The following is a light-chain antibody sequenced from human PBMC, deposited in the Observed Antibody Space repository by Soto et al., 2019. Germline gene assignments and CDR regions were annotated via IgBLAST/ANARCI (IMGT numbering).Light chain of an antibody. CDR1: QDIRNY. CDR2: DAS. CDR3: QQYENPPPHT. V-gene: IGKV1-33*01. J-gene: IGKJ2*01. Sequence: DIQMTQSPSSLSASVGDRVTITCQASQDIRNYLNWYQQKPGKGPKLLIYDASNLETGVPSRFSGSGSRTDFTFTISSLQPEDIATYYCQQYENPPPHTFGQGTKLEIK.